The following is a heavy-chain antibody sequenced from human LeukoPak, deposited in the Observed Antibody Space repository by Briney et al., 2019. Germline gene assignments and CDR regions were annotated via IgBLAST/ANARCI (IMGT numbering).Heavy chain of an antibody. CDR2: IIPIFGTA. J-gene: IGHJ4*02. D-gene: IGHD3-22*01. V-gene: IGHV1-69*13. CDR1: GGTFSSYA. Sequence: SVKVSCKASGGTFSSYAISWVRQAPGQGLEWMGGIIPIFGTANYAQKFQDRVTITADESTSTAYMELSSLRSEDTAVYYCARTRSSGYLTFDYWGQGILVTVSS. CDR3: ARTRSSGYLTFDY.